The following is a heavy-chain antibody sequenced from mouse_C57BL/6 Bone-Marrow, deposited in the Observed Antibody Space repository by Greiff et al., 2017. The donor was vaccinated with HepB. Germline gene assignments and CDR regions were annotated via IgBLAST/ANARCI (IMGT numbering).Heavy chain of an antibody. CDR3: ASQGIGYDYAWFAY. Sequence: VQLQQPGAELVKPGASVKMSCKASGYTFTSYWITWVKQRPGQGLEWIGDIYPGSGSTNYNEKFKSKATLTVDTSSSTAYMQLSSLTSEDSAVYYCASQGIGYDYAWFAYWGQGTLVTVSA. CDR1: GYTFTSYW. CDR2: IYPGSGST. J-gene: IGHJ3*01. V-gene: IGHV1-55*01. D-gene: IGHD2-4*01.